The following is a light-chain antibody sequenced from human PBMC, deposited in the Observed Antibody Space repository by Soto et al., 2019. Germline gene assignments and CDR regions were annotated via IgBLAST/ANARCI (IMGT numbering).Light chain of an antibody. CDR3: VLYMGSDIGVV. V-gene: IGLV8-61*01. Sequence: QTVVTQEPSFSVSPGGTVTLTCGLSSGSVSTIYYPSWYQQTPGQAPRTLIYRTNTRSSGVPDRFSGSILGNKAALTITGAQADDESDYYCVLYMGSDIGVVFGGGTKLTVL. CDR2: RTN. J-gene: IGLJ2*01. CDR1: SGSVSTIYY.